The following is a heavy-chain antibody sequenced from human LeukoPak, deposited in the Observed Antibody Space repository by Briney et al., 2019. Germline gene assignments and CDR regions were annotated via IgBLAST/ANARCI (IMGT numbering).Heavy chain of an antibody. CDR2: ISTSGVT. Sequence: GGSLRLSCAASGFTFSSYAMSWVRQAPGKGLEWVSAISTSGVTYYADSVRGRFTISRDNSKNTLYLQMNSLRAEDTAVYYCASVGATFDYWGQGTLVTVSS. CDR3: ASVGATFDY. CDR1: GFTFSSYA. D-gene: IGHD1-26*01. V-gene: IGHV3-23*01. J-gene: IGHJ4*02.